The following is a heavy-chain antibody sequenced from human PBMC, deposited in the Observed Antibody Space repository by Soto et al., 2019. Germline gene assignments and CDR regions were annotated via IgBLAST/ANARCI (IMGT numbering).Heavy chain of an antibody. D-gene: IGHD4-17*01. J-gene: IGHJ4*02. Sequence: SETLSLTCTVSGGSVSSGGYYWSWIRQHPGKGLEWIGYIYYSGSTYYNPSLKSRVTISVDTSKNQFSLKLSSVTAADTAVYYCAREHGDSNYFDYWGQGTLVTVSS. V-gene: IGHV4-31*03. CDR3: AREHGDSNYFDY. CDR2: IYYSGST. CDR1: GGSVSSGGYY.